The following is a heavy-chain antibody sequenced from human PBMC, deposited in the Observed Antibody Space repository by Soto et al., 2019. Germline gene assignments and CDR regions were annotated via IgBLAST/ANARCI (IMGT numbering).Heavy chain of an antibody. CDR1: GFTFSSAW. J-gene: IGHJ4*02. V-gene: IGHV3-15*01. D-gene: IGHD2-2*01. CDR3: TTWLGSCSSASCPEYYFEY. CDR2: IKSKTDGGTT. Sequence: GGSLRLSCAASGFTFSSAWMTWVRQTPGKGLEWLGRIKSKTDGGTTDYAAPVKGRFTILRDDSQSTLYLQMSSLKSEDTAVYYCTTWLGSCSSASCPEYYFEYWGQGTLVTVSS.